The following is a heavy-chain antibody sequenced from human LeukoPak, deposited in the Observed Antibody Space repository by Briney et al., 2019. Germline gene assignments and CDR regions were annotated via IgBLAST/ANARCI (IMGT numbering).Heavy chain of an antibody. CDR1: GGSISSGGYY. CDR3: ARDPYSSSPDYYYYYMDV. D-gene: IGHD6-6*01. Sequence: PSQTLSLTCTVSGGSISSGGYYWSWIRQPPGKGLEWIGYIYHSGSTYYNPSLKSRVTISVDRSKNQFSLKLSSVTAADTAVYYCARDPYSSSPDYYYYYMDVWGKGTTVTVSS. J-gene: IGHJ6*03. V-gene: IGHV4-30-2*01. CDR2: IYHSGST.